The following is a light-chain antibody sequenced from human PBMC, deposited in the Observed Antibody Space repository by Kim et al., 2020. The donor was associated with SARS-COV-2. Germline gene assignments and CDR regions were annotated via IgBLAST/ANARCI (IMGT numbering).Light chain of an antibody. CDR2: GAS. J-gene: IGKJ5*01. CDR1: QSVDGSN. V-gene: IGKV3-20*01. CDR3: QQYGSSPT. Sequence: LAPGERATLSCRASQSVDGSNLAWYQQKPGQAPRLLIYGASNRATGIPDRFSGSGSGTDFTLTISRLEPEDFAVYSCQQYGSSPTFGQGTRLEIK.